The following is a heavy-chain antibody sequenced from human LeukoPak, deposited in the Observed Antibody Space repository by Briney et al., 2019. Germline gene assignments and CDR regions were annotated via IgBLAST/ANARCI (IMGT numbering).Heavy chain of an antibody. CDR2: INHSGST. CDR1: GGSFSGYY. J-gene: IGHJ4*02. CDR3: ARAGGQQLVPNFDY. Sequence: PSETLSLTCAVYGGSFSGYYWSWIRQPPGKGLEWIGEINHSGSTNYNPSLKSRVTISVDTSKNQFTLKLSSVTAADTAVYYCARAGGQQLVPNFDYWGQGTLVTVSS. V-gene: IGHV4-34*01. D-gene: IGHD6-13*01.